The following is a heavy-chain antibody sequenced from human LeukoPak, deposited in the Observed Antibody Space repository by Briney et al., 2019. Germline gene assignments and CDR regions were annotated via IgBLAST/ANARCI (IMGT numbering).Heavy chain of an antibody. CDR2: INPNSGGT. V-gene: IGHV1-2*02. Sequence: ASVKVSCKASGYTFTGNYMHWVRQAPGQGLEWMGWINPNSGGTKYAQKFQGRVTMTRDTSISTANMELSRLRSDDTAVYYCARGGVIDAFDIRGQGTMATVSS. CDR1: GYTFTGNY. CDR3: ARGGVIDAFDI. J-gene: IGHJ3*02. D-gene: IGHD2-21*01.